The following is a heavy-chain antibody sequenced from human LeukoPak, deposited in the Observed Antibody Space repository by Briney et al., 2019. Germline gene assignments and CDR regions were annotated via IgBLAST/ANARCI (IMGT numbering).Heavy chain of an antibody. CDR2: ICNGRTT. CDR3: ARHFPEDGYNAAPFQH. V-gene: IGHV4-38-2*01. D-gene: IGHD5-24*01. CDR1: GFTFSDYY. Sequence: LRLSCAASGFTFSDYYMGWIRQPPGKGLEWIGSICNGRTTYYTPSLKGRVTMTIDTSKSQFSLKVTSVTAADTAVYYCARHFPEDGYNAAPFQHWGQGTLVTVSS. J-gene: IGHJ1*01.